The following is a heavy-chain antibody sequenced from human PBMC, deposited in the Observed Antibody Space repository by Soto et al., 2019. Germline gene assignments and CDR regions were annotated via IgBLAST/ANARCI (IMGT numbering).Heavy chain of an antibody. J-gene: IGHJ5*02. CDR3: ARVRENPYYDVWSGPLGDWFDP. V-gene: IGHV4-34*01. D-gene: IGHD3-3*01. CDR1: GGSFSGYY. CDR2: INHSGST. Sequence: SETLSLTCAVYGGSFSGYYWSWIRQPPGKGLEWIGEINHSGSTNYNPSLKSRVTISVDTSKNQFSLKLSSVTAADTAVYYCARVRENPYYDVWSGPLGDWFDPWGQGTLVTVSS.